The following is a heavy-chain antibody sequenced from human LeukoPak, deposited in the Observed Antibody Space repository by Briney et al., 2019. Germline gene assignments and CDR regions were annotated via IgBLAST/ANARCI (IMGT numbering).Heavy chain of an antibody. Sequence: GASVKVSCKASGYTFTSYGISWVRQAPGQGLEWMGWISAYNGNTNYAQKLRGRVAMTTDTSTSTAYMELRSLRSDDTAVYYCARLELYYDNVNVDYWGQGTLVTVSS. J-gene: IGHJ4*02. CDR2: ISAYNGNT. CDR1: GYTFTSYG. CDR3: ARLELYYDNVNVDY. D-gene: IGHD3-9*01. V-gene: IGHV1-18*01.